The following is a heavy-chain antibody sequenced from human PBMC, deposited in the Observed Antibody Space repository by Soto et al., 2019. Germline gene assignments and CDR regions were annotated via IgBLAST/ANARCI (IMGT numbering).Heavy chain of an antibody. J-gene: IGHJ3*02. CDR1: GFTFSSYS. CDR2: ISSSSSYI. V-gene: IGHV3-21*01. D-gene: IGHD1-1*01. CDR3: ARDFRTGTDAFDI. Sequence: PGGSLRLSCAASGFTFSSYSMNWVRQAPGKGLEWVSSISSSSSYIYYADSVKGRFTISRDNAKNSLYLQMNSLRAEDTAVYYCARDFRTGTDAFDIWGQGTMVTVAS.